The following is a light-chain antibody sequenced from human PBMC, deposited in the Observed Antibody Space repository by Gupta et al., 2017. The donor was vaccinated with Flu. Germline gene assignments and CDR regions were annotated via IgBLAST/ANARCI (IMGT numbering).Light chain of an antibody. J-gene: IGLJ2*01. CDR1: SSDIGGYNY. CDR2: EVS. V-gene: IGLV2-14*01. Sequence: QSALTQPASVSGSPGQSITISCTGTSSDIGGYNYVSWYQQHPGRAPKLMIYEVSYRPSGISDRFSGSKSANTAALTISGLEAEDEADYYCSSYTGSVTVFGGGTKRTVL. CDR3: SSYTGSVTV.